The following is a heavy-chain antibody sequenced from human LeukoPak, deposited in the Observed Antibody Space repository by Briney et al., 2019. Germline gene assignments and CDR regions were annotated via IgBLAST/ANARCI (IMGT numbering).Heavy chain of an antibody. D-gene: IGHD1-26*01. CDR1: GGSISSSSYY. V-gene: IGHV4-39*07. CDR2: IYYSGST. CDR3: ARVEGSGYSGSYYRGVGPSFDY. J-gene: IGHJ4*02. Sequence: SETLSLTCTVSGGSISSSSYYWGWIRQPPGKGLEWIGSIYYSGSTYYNPSLKSRVTISVDTSKNQFSLKLSSVTAAGTAVYYCARVEGSGYSGSYYRGVGPSFDYWGQGTLVTVSS.